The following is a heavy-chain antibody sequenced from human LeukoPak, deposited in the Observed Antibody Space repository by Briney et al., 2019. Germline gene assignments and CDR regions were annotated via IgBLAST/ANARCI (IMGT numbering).Heavy chain of an antibody. CDR2: IKAKAHGGTI. D-gene: IGHD3-9*01. CDR1: GFTFINAW. J-gene: IGHJ1*01. Sequence: GGSLRLSCAASGFTFINAWMAWVRQAPGKGLEWVGRIKAKAHGGTIEYAAPVKGRFTISRDDSKNTLYLQMNSLKTEDTAVYYCAKVVGFESYFQHWGQGTLVTVSS. CDR3: AKVVGFESYFQH. V-gene: IGHV3-15*01.